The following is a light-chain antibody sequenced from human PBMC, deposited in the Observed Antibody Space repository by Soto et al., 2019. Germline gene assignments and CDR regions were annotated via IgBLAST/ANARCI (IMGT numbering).Light chain of an antibody. CDR2: SNN. J-gene: IGLJ2*01. CDR3: AAWDDSLIGVV. V-gene: IGLV1-44*01. CDR1: NSNIGSNT. Sequence: QPVLTQPPSASGTPGQRVTISCSGRNSNIGSNTVNWYQQLPGTAPKLLIYSNNQRPSGVPDRFSGSKSGTSASLAISGLQSEDEADYYCAAWDDSLIGVVFGGGTKVTVL.